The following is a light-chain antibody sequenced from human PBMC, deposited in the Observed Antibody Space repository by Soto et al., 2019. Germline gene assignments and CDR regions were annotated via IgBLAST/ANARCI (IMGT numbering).Light chain of an antibody. V-gene: IGKV3-20*01. Sequence: EIVLTPSPGTLSLSPGERATLSCRASQSVSSSYLAWYQQKPGQAPRLLIYGASSRATGIPDRFSGSGSGTDFTLTISRLEPEDLAVYYCQQYGSSAWTSGQGTKV. CDR2: GAS. J-gene: IGKJ1*01. CDR3: QQYGSSAWT. CDR1: QSVSSSY.